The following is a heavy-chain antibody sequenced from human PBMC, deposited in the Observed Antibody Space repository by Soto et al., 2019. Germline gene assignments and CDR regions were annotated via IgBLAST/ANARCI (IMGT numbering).Heavy chain of an antibody. V-gene: IGHV3-30*18. CDR3: AKDLWAPGYGWWEPLPLRSYYYGMDV. D-gene: IGHD1-26*01. Sequence: QVQLVESGGGVVQPGRSLRLSCAASGFTFSSYGMHWVRQAPGKGLEWVAVISYDGSNKYYADSVKGRFTISRDNSKNTLYLQMNSLRAEDKAVYYCAKDLWAPGYGWWEPLPLRSYYYGMDVWGQGTTVTVSS. CDR1: GFTFSSYG. J-gene: IGHJ6*02. CDR2: ISYDGSNK.